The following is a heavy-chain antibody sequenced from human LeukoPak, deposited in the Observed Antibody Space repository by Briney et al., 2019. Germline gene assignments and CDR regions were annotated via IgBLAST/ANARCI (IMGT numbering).Heavy chain of an antibody. CDR3: ARDSDVHCSGGSCTNFDY. D-gene: IGHD2-15*01. Sequence: SPSETLSLTCAVYGGSFSGYYWSWIRQPPGKGLEWIGEINHSGSTNYNPSLKSRVTISVDTSKNQFSLKLSSVTAADTAVYYCARDSDVHCSGGSCTNFDYWGQGTLVTVSS. V-gene: IGHV4-34*01. CDR2: INHSGST. J-gene: IGHJ4*02. CDR1: GGSFSGYY.